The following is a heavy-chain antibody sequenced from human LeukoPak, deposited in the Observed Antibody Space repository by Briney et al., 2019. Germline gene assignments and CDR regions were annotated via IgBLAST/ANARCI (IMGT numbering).Heavy chain of an antibody. D-gene: IGHD2-2*01. CDR2: ISGSGGFT. V-gene: IGHV3-23*01. J-gene: IGHJ4*02. Sequence: GGSLRLSCAASGFTFSSYGMSWVRQAPGKGLEWVSAISGSGGFTYYADSVKGRFTISRDNSKNTLYLQMNSLSAEDTAVYYCAKDRFGCSSTSCYSLDYWGQGTLVTVSS. CDR1: GFTFSSYG. CDR3: AKDRFGCSSTSCYSLDY.